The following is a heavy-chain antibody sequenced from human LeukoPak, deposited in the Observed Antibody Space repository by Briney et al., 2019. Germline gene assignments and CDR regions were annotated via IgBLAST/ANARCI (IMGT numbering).Heavy chain of an antibody. CDR3: ARGGGGGSRSYYKSPFDY. CDR2: IWYDGSNK. V-gene: IGHV3-33*01. J-gene: IGHJ4*02. CDR1: GFTFSSYG. D-gene: IGHD3-10*01. Sequence: PGGSLRLSCAASGFTFSSYGMHWVRQAPGKGLEWVAVIWYDGSNKYYADSVKGRFTISRDNSKNTLYLQMDSLRSEDTAVYYCARGGGGGSRSYYKSPFDYWGQGTLVTVSS.